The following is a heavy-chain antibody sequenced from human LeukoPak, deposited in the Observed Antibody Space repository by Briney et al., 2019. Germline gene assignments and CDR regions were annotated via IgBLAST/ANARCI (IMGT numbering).Heavy chain of an antibody. CDR1: GFTFSSYW. Sequence: PGGSLRLSCAASGFTFSSYWVHWVSQAPGKGLVWVSRIRTDGSRTMYADFLQGRFTISRYTAKNTLFLQMNSLRAEDTAVYYCAREAQVGGALQSWGQGTLVTVSS. V-gene: IGHV3-74*03. CDR3: AREAQVGGALQS. CDR2: IRTDGSRT. D-gene: IGHD1-26*01. J-gene: IGHJ5*02.